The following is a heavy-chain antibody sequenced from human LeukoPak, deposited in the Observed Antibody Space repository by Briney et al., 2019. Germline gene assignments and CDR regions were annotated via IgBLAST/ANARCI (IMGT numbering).Heavy chain of an antibody. Sequence: PGGSLRLSCVGSGFTFSAYDMQWVRQAPAKGLEWVSGTSRSSGAHYTDSVKGRFTISRDNSKDTLYLQMDNLRAEDTAVYYCAQGGYFAFDMWGQGTMVTVSS. D-gene: IGHD2-2*03. CDR3: AQGGYFAFDM. V-gene: IGHV3-23*01. CDR1: GFTFSAYD. CDR2: TSRSSGA. J-gene: IGHJ3*02.